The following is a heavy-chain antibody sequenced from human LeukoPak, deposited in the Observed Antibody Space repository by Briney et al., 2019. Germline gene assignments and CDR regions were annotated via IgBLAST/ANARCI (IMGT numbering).Heavy chain of an antibody. Sequence: PGGSLRLSCAASGFTFSSYAMHWVRQAPGKGLEWVALIPYDGSNKYYADSVKGRFTVSRDNSKNTLYLQMNSLRAEDTAVYYCARALWFGETFPAYWGQGTLVTVSS. CDR3: ARALWFGETFPAY. V-gene: IGHV3-30*04. J-gene: IGHJ4*02. CDR2: IPYDGSNK. D-gene: IGHD3-10*01. CDR1: GFTFSSYA.